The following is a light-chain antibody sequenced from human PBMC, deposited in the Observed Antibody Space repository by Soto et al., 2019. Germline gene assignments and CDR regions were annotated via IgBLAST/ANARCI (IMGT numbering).Light chain of an antibody. J-gene: IGKJ4*01. CDR2: GTS. Sequence: EIVLTQSPGTLSLSPGEGATLSCRASQSVSSNYLAWYQQKPGQAPRLLIYGTSSRATDIPGRFSGSGSGTDFTLTIRRLEPEDFAVYYCQQYGTSSLTFGGGNKVEIK. V-gene: IGKV3-20*01. CDR1: QSVSSNY. CDR3: QQYGTSSLT.